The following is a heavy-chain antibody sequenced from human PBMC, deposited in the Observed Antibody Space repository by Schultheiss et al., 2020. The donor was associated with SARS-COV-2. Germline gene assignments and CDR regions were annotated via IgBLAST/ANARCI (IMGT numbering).Heavy chain of an antibody. CDR3: ARHAGERWLQPPYYYYYGMDV. D-gene: IGHD5-24*01. Sequence: GGSLRLSCKGSGYSFTSYWIGWVRQMPGKGLEWMGIIYPGDSDTRYSPSFQGQVTISADKSISTAYLQWSSLKASDTAMYYCARHAGERWLQPPYYYYYGMDVWGQGTTVTVSS. J-gene: IGHJ6*02. V-gene: IGHV5-51*01. CDR1: GYSFTSYW. CDR2: IYPGDSDT.